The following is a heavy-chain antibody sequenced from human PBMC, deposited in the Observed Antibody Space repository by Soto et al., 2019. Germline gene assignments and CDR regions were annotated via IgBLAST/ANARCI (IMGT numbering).Heavy chain of an antibody. CDR2: INPILSMS. V-gene: IGHV1-69*02. CDR1: GDTFDFYA. CDR3: ATSYGSGYRAFDS. Sequence: QVQLVQSGADVKKPGSSVRVSCKASGDTFDFYAINGVRQAPGLGLQWMGRINPILSMSNYAPRFQGRVTMTADKSTSTAYMELSSLRSEDTAMYYCATSYGSGYRAFDSWGQGALVTVSS. J-gene: IGHJ4*02. D-gene: IGHD3-10*01.